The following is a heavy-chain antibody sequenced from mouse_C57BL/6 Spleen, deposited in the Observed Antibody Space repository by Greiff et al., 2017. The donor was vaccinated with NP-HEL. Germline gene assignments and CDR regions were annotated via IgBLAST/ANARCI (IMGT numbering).Heavy chain of an antibody. CDR1: GYTFTSYW. Sequence: VQLQQPGAELVMPGASVKLSCKASGYTFTSYWMHWVKQRPGQGLEWIGEIDPSDSYTNYNQKFKGKSTLTVDKSSSTAYMQLSSLTSEDSAVYYCANLYDGYYFAYWGQGTLVTVSA. CDR2: IDPSDSYT. D-gene: IGHD2-3*01. V-gene: IGHV1-69*01. CDR3: ANLYDGYYFAY. J-gene: IGHJ3*01.